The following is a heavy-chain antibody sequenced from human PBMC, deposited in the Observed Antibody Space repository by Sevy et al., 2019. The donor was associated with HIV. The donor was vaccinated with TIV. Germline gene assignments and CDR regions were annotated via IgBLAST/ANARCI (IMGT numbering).Heavy chain of an antibody. Sequence: GGSLRLSCAASGFIFSSYEMTWVRQAPGKGLEWVSSISSRGSATYYATSVRGRFTIFRDNAENSLYLQMSSLRVEDTAVYYCARDLPPSATTVAHFDYWGQGTLVTVSS. CDR2: ISSRGSAT. J-gene: IGHJ4*02. D-gene: IGHD4-17*01. CDR3: ARDLPPSATTVAHFDY. V-gene: IGHV3-48*03. CDR1: GFIFSSYE.